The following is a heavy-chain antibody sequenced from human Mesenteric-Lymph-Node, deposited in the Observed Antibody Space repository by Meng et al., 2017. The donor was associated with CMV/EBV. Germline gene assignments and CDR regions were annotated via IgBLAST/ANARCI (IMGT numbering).Heavy chain of an antibody. D-gene: IGHD3-22*01. Sequence: GGSLRLSCAVSGFTFASYGMHWIRQAPGKGLQWVAFIRFDGGSEHYVDFVKGRVTISRDNSKNTVYLEMNSLRPDDTAVYYCAKDSITYHFDNSGYPDAFDIWGQGTMVTVSS. J-gene: IGHJ3*02. CDR2: IRFDGGSE. CDR1: GFTFASYG. CDR3: AKDSITYHFDNSGYPDAFDI. V-gene: IGHV3-30*02.